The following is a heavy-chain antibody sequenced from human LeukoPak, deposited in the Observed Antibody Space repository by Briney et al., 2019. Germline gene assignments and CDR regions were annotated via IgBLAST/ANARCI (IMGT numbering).Heavy chain of an antibody. D-gene: IGHD2-21*02. CDR3: AREWKTALDY. CDR2: IYDSGTT. V-gene: IGHV4-30-4*01. Sequence: PSETLSLTCTVSGTSISSDTYYWNWVRQTPGRGLEWIGCIYDSGTTYYNPSLESRITMAMDTSKNQFSLKLTSLTAPDTAVYYCAREWKTALDYWGQGTLVTVSS. CDR1: GTSISSDTYY. J-gene: IGHJ4*02.